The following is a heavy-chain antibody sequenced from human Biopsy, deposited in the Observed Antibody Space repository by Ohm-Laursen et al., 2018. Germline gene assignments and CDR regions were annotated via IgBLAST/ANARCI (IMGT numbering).Heavy chain of an antibody. CDR3: ARDRMTDVFGGPTRTDVFDS. Sequence: ASVKVSCKVSGYTLTDLSMHWVRQSPGQGLEWMGWVNPNSGATNSAENFRGRVTLTRDTSISAVYIELRRLKSDDAAVYYCARDRMTDVFGGPTRTDVFDSWGQGTPVTVSS. D-gene: IGHD3-10*01. V-gene: IGHV1-2*02. CDR1: GYTLTDLS. J-gene: IGHJ4*02. CDR2: VNPNSGAT.